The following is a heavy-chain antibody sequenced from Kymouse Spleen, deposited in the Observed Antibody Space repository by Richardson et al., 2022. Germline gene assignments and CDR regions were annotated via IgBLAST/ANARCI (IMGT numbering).Heavy chain of an antibody. CDR2: INSDGSST. V-gene: IGHV3-74*01. CDR1: GFTFSSYW. D-gene: IGHD6-13*01. CDR3: ARESSSWHGYYYYGMDV. Sequence: EVQLVESGGGLVQPGGSLRLSCAASGFTFSSYWMHWVRQAPGKGLVWVSRINSDGSSTSYADSVKGRFTISRDNAKNTLYLQMNSLRAEDTAVYYCARESSSWHGYYYYGMDVWGQGTTVTVSS. J-gene: IGHJ6*02.